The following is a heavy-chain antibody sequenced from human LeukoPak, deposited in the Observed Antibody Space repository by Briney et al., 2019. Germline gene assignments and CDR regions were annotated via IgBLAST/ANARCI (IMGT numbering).Heavy chain of an antibody. CDR3: ARDRQWELGGTRFDP. CDR2: IYYSGST. V-gene: IGHV4-39*07. CDR1: GGSISSSSYY. D-gene: IGHD1-26*01. J-gene: IGHJ5*02. Sequence: SETLSLTCTVSGGSISSSSYYWGWIRQPPGKGLEWIGSIYYSGSTYYNPSLKSRVTISVDTSKNQFSLKLSSVTAADTAVYYCARDRQWELGGTRFDPWGQGTLVTVSS.